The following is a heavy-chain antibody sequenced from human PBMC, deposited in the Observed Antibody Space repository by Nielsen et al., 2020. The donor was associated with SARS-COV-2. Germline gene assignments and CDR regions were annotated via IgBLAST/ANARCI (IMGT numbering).Heavy chain of an antibody. CDR2: ISTSGSTI. V-gene: IGHV3-48*03. J-gene: IGHJ4*02. CDR1: GFTFSSYE. Sequence: GESLKISCAASGFTFSSYEMNWVRQAPGKGLEWVSYISTSGSTIYYSDSVKGRFTISRDNAKNSLYLQMNSLRPEDTAMYYCARESSDSSGYYLDYWGQGTLVTVSS. D-gene: IGHD3-22*01. CDR3: ARESSDSSGYYLDY.